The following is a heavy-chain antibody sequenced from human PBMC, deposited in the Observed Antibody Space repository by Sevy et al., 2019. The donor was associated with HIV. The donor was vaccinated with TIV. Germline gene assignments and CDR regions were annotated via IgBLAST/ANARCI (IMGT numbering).Heavy chain of an antibody. CDR3: AKDSCSGGSCYHPIDY. V-gene: IGHV3-23*01. J-gene: IGHJ4*02. CDR1: GFTISRYA. Sequence: GGSLRLSCAASGFTISRYAMSWVRQAPGKGLEWVSAISGSGGSTYYADSVKGRFTISRDNSKNTLYLQMNSLRAEDTAVYYCAKDSCSGGSCYHPIDYWGQGTLVTVSS. D-gene: IGHD2-15*01. CDR2: ISGSGGST.